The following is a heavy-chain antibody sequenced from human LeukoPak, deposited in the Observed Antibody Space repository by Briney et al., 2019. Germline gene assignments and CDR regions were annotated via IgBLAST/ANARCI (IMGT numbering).Heavy chain of an antibody. CDR1: GFTVSSNY. D-gene: IGHD3-16*02. Sequence: GGSLRLSCAASGFTVSSNYMSWVRQAPGKELEWVSVIYSGGSTYYADSVKGRFTISRDNSKNTLYLQMNSLRAEDTAVYYCAISDPVNAFDIWGQGTMVTVSS. V-gene: IGHV3-53*01. CDR3: AISDPVNAFDI. J-gene: IGHJ3*02. CDR2: IYSGGST.